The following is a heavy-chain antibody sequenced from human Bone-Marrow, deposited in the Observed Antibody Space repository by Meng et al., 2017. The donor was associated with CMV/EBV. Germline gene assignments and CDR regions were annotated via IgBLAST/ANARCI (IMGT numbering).Heavy chain of an antibody. CDR3: AKGVERSSYTTGYYGMDV. Sequence: GESLKISCAASGFTFSSYAMSWVRQTPGKGLEWVSAISGSGGSTDYADSVKGRFTISRDNSKNTLYLQMNSRRVDDTAVYYGAKGVERSSYTTGYYGMDVWGQGTTVTVSS. V-gene: IGHV3-23*01. CDR1: GFTFSSYA. J-gene: IGHJ6*02. D-gene: IGHD2-2*01. CDR2: ISGSGGST.